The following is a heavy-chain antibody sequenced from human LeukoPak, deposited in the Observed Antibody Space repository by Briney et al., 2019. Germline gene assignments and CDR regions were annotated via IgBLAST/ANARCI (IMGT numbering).Heavy chain of an antibody. CDR3: TRDIAAAGY. Sequence: GGSLRLSCAASGFTFSSYAMSWVRQAPGKGLEWVGFIRSKAYGGTTEYAPSVKGRFTISRDDSKSIAYLQMNSLKTEDTAVYFCTRDIAAAGYWGQGTLVTVSS. V-gene: IGHV3-49*04. CDR1: GFTFSSYA. CDR2: IRSKAYGGTT. J-gene: IGHJ4*02. D-gene: IGHD6-13*01.